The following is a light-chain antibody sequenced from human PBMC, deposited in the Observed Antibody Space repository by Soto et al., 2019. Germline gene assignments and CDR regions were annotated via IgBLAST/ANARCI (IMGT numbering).Light chain of an antibody. CDR2: WAS. Sequence: DIVMTQSPDSLAVSLGERATINCKSSQSVLYSSNNKNYLAWYQQKPGQPPKLLIYWASTRESGVPDRFSGSGSGTDFTLTISSSQAEDVAVYHCQQYYSTPFTFGPGTKVEIK. V-gene: IGKV4-1*01. CDR1: QSVLYSSNNKNY. CDR3: QQYYSTPFT. J-gene: IGKJ3*01.